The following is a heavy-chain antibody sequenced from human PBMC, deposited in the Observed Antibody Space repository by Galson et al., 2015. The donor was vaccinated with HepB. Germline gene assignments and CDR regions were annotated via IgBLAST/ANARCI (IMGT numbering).Heavy chain of an antibody. CDR3: ASVRGVIITWGDYYGMDV. Sequence: SVKVSCKASGYTFTSYAMNWVRQAPGQGLEWMGWINTNTGNPTYAQGFTGRFVFSLDTSVSTAYLQISSLKAEDTAVYYCASVRGVIITWGDYYGMDVWGQGTTVTVSS. J-gene: IGHJ6*02. CDR2: INTNTGNP. CDR1: GYTFTSYA. V-gene: IGHV7-4-1*02. D-gene: IGHD3-10*01.